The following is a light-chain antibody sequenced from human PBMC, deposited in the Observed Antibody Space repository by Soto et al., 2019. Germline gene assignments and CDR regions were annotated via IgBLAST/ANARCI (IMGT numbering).Light chain of an antibody. J-gene: IGKJ4*01. CDR2: DAS. V-gene: IGKV3-20*01. CDR3: QQYGSSLVT. CDR1: QSVSDTH. Sequence: EIVLTQSPGTLSLSPGESATLSCRASQSVSDTHVAWYQQRPGQAPRLLIYDASRRDIGVPDRFSGSGSGTDFTLTISRLEPEDSAVYYCQQYGSSLVTFGGGTKVDIK.